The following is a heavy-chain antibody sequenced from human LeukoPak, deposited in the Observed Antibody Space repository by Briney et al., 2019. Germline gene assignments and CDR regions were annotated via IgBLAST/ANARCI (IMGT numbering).Heavy chain of an antibody. J-gene: IGHJ4*02. CDR1: GFPFSSYW. CDR2: IYYSGSA. V-gene: IGHV4-59*13. D-gene: IGHD6-13*01. CDR3: ARVTGYVMEDYFDY. Sequence: GSLRLSCAASGFPFSSYWMIWVRQPPGKGLEWSGYIYYSGSANYNPSLKSRVTISVDTFKNQFSLRLSSVTAADTAVYYCARVTGYVMEDYFDYWGQGTLVTVSS.